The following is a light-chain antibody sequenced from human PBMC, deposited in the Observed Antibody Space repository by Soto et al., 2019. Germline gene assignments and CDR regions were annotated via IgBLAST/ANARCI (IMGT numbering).Light chain of an antibody. J-gene: IGKJ2*01. CDR1: QSVSSSH. CDR3: QQFGSAPYT. Sequence: EIVLTQSPGTLSLSPGERATLYCRASQSVSSSHLGWYQQKPGQAPRLLMYGASSRATGIPDRFSGSGSGTDFTLNISRLEPEDFAVYFFQQFGSAPYTFGQGTKLEIK. CDR2: GAS. V-gene: IGKV3-20*01.